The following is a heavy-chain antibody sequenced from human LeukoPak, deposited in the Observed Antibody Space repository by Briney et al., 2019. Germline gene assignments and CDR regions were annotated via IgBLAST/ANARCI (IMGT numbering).Heavy chain of an antibody. V-gene: IGHV3-7*01. Sequence: GGSLRLSCAASGFTFSSYWMSWVRQAPGKGLEWVANIKQDGSEKYYVDSVKGRFIISRDNAKNSLYLQMNSLRAEDTAVYYCARDRTDIVVVPAAIGFDYWGQGTLVTVSS. J-gene: IGHJ4*02. CDR3: ARDRTDIVVVPAAIGFDY. CDR1: GFTFSSYW. D-gene: IGHD2-2*02. CDR2: IKQDGSEK.